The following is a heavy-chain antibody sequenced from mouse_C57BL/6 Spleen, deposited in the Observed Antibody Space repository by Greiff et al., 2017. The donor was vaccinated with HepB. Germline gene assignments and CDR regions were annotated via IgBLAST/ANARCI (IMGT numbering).Heavy chain of an antibody. J-gene: IGHJ3*01. V-gene: IGHV1-69*01. D-gene: IGHD2-5*01. CDR1: GYTFTSYW. CDR3: ARWGYSNSFAY. Sequence: VKLQQPGAELVMPGASVKLSCKASGYTFTSYWMHWVKQRPGQGLEWIGEIDPSDSYTNYNQKFKGKSTLTVDKSSSTAYMQLSSLTSEDSAVYYCARWGYSNSFAYWGQGTLVTVSA. CDR2: IDPSDSYT.